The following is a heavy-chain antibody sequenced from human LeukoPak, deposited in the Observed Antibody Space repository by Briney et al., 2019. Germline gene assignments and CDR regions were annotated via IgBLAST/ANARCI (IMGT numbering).Heavy chain of an antibody. J-gene: IGHJ3*02. CDR3: ARGVGDGYNYGAFDS. D-gene: IGHD5-24*01. CDR1: GGSISSGGYS. CDR2: IYHSGST. Sequence: PSETLSLTCAVSGGSISSGGYSWSWIRQPPGKGLEWIGYIYHSGSTYYNPSLKSRVTISVDRSKNQFPLKLSSVTAADTAVYYCARGVGDGYNYGAFDSWGQGTLVTVSS. V-gene: IGHV4-30-2*01.